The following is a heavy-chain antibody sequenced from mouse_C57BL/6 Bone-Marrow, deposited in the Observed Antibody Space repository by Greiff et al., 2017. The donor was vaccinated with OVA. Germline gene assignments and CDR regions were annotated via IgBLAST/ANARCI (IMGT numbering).Heavy chain of an antibody. CDR1: GFTFSDFY. J-gene: IGHJ4*01. CDR3: ARLDAMDY. V-gene: IGHV5-12*01. Sequence: EVQVVESGGGLVQPGGSLKLSCAASGFTFSDFYMYWIRQTPEKRLEWVAYISNGGGRTYYPDTVKGRFTISRDNAKNTLYLQMSRLKSEDTAMYYCARLDAMDYWGQGTSVTVSS. CDR2: ISNGGGRT.